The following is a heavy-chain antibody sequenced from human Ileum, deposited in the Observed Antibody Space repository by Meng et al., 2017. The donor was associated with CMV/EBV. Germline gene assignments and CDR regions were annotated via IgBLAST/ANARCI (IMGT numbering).Heavy chain of an antibody. CDR2: INADGSST. CDR1: FTFSYYW. J-gene: IGHJ4*02. CDR3: VRDAGRRDGYNYLGHFDY. Sequence: FTFSYYWMHWVRQAPGKGLVWVSTINADGSSTTYADSVKGRFTISRDNAKNTLYLQMDSLRAEDTAVYYCVRDAGRRDGYNYLGHFDYWGQGTLVTVSS. D-gene: IGHD5-24*01. V-gene: IGHV3-74*01.